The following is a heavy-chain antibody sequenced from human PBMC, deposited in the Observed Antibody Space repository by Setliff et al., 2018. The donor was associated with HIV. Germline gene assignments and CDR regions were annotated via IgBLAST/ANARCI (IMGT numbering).Heavy chain of an antibody. Sequence: ASVKVSCKASGDTLTGYYIHWVRQAPGQGLEWMGWINPNSGGTKYAQKFQGRVTLTWDTSSSLGYMEVRSLRSDDTAVFYCAREGPYGDYFDYWGQGTLVTAPQ. CDR1: GDTLTGYY. CDR3: AREGPYGDYFDY. V-gene: IGHV1-2*02. J-gene: IGHJ4*02. D-gene: IGHD4-17*01. CDR2: INPNSGGT.